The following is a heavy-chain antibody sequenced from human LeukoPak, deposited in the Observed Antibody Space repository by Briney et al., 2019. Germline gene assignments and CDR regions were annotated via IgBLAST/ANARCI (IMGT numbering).Heavy chain of an antibody. Sequence: ASVKVSCKASGYTFTSYYMHWVRQAPGQGLEWMGIINPSGCSTSYAQKFQGRVTMTRDTSTSTVYMEVSSLRGKDTAGYYCAREVDFWSLKHPFLIWLQGTILTVPS. CDR1: GYTFTSYY. CDR2: INPSGCST. V-gene: IGHV1-46*01. J-gene: IGHJ3*02. D-gene: IGHD3-3*01. CDR3: AREVDFWSLKHPFLI.